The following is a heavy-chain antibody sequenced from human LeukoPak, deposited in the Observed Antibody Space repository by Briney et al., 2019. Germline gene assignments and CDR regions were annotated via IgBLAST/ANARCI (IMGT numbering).Heavy chain of an antibody. CDR3: AREGRRDGYNYHAFDI. CDR2: ISYDGSNK. J-gene: IGHJ3*02. V-gene: IGHV3-30-3*01. Sequence: GRSLRLSCAASGFTFSSYAMHWVRQAPGKGLEWVAVISYDGSNKYYADSVKGRFTISRDNSKNTLYLQMNSLRAEDTAVYYCAREGRRDGYNYHAFDIWGQGTMVTVSS. CDR1: GFTFSSYA. D-gene: IGHD5-24*01.